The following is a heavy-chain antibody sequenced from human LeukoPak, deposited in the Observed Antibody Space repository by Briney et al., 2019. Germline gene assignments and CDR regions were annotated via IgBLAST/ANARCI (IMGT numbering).Heavy chain of an antibody. Sequence: PSETLSLTCTVSGGPISSYYWSWIRQSPGKGLEWIGYIYYSGSTNYNPSLKSRVTISVDTSRNQFSLKLSSVTAADTAVYYCARGARITIVRGVINWFDPWGQGTLVTVSS. D-gene: IGHD3-10*01. CDR2: IYYSGST. CDR1: GGPISSYY. V-gene: IGHV4-59*01. J-gene: IGHJ5*02. CDR3: ARGARITIVRGVINWFDP.